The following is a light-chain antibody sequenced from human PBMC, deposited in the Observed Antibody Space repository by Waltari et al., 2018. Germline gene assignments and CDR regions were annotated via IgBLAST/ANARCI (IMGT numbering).Light chain of an antibody. Sequence: GLPERFSGSKSGNTATLTISRVEAGDEADYYCQVWESSGANSFVFGTGTKVSVL. CDR3: QVWESSGANSFV. V-gene: IGLV3-21*01. J-gene: IGLJ1*01.